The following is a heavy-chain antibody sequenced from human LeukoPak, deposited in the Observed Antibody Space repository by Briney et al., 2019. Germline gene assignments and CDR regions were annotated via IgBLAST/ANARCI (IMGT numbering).Heavy chain of an antibody. CDR2: IYYSGST. D-gene: IGHD2-2*01. J-gene: IGHJ4*02. CDR3: ARHSYCSSTSCYPYYFDY. CDR1: GGSISSYY. V-gene: IGHV4-59*08. Sequence: PSETLSLTCTVSGGSISSYYWSWIRQPPGKGLEWIGYIYYSGSTNYNPSLKSRVTISVDTSKNRFSLKLSSVTAADTAVYYCARHSYCSSTSCYPYYFDYWGQGTLVTVSS.